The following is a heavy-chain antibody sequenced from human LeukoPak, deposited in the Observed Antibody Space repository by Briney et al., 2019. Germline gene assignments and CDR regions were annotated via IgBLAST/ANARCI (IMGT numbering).Heavy chain of an antibody. Sequence: GGSLRLSRAASGFNFRALYMDWVRRAPGKGLEWVGRITNEANGYTTDYGTSVRGRFTISRDDSKHSLFLQMTGLKTEDTAAYYCVRVRHGDSFDCWGQGTLVTVSS. V-gene: IGHV3-72*01. CDR3: VRVRHGDSFDC. CDR2: ITNEANGYTT. D-gene: IGHD4-17*01. J-gene: IGHJ4*02. CDR1: GFNFRALY.